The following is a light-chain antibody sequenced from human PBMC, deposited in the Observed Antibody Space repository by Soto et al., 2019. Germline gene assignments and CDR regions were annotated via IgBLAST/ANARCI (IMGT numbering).Light chain of an antibody. CDR1: QSISSW. V-gene: IGKV1-5*01. Sequence: DIQMTQSPSTLSASVGDTVTVTCRASQSISSWLAWYQQKPGKAPKLLIYDASSLESGVPSRFSGSGSGTDFTLTISSLEPEDFAVYYCQQRSNWPPITFGQGTRLEIK. CDR2: DAS. J-gene: IGKJ5*01. CDR3: QQRSNWPPIT.